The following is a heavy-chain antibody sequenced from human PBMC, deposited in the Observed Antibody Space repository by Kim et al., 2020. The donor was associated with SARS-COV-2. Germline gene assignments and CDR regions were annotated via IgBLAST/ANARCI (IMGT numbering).Heavy chain of an antibody. Sequence: ASVKVSCKASGYTFTSYAMNWVRQAPGQGLEWMGWINTNTGNPTYAQGFTGRFVFSLDTSVSTAYLQISSLKAEDTAVYYCAREAVTMVRGVIPHWFDPWGQGTLVTVSS. CDR3: AREAVTMVRGVIPHWFDP. D-gene: IGHD3-10*01. J-gene: IGHJ5*02. CDR2: INTNTGNP. CDR1: GYTFTSYA. V-gene: IGHV7-4-1*02.